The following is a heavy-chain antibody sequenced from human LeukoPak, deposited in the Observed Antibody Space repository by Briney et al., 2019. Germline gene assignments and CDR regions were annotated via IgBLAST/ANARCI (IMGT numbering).Heavy chain of an antibody. CDR3: ARHGSGWFYFDY. J-gene: IGHJ4*02. Sequence: PSETLSLTCTVSGGSISSYYWSWIRQPPGKGLDWIGYIYYSGSTNYNPSLKSRVTISVDTSKDQFSLKLSSVTAADTAVYYCARHGSGWFYFDYWGQGTLVTVSS. D-gene: IGHD6-13*01. CDR1: GGSISSYY. CDR2: IYYSGST. V-gene: IGHV4-59*08.